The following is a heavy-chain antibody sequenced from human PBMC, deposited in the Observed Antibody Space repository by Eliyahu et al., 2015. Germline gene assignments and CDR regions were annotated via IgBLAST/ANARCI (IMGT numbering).Heavy chain of an antibody. J-gene: IGHJ4*02. CDR1: GFPFSNYA. V-gene: IGHV3-23*04. CDR3: AKTPDY. CDR2: ISDSADKT. Sequence: EVQLVQSGGGXXRPGGSLRLSCAVFGFPFSNYAMNWVRQAPGKGLEWVSLISDSADKTYYADSVRGRFTISRDNSKNMLYLQMNSLRAEDTAVYFCAKTPDYWGRGTLVTVSS.